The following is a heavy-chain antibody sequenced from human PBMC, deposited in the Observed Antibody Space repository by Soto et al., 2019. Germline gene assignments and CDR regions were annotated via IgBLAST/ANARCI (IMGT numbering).Heavy chain of an antibody. CDR2: INHSGST. CDR1: GGSFSGYY. Sequence: PSDTLSLTWAVYGGSFSGYYWSWIRQPPGKGLEWIGEINHSGSTNYNPSLKSRVAISVDTSKNQFSLKLSSVTAADTAVYYCARGEGYALDVWGQGTTVTVSS. V-gene: IGHV4-34*01. CDR3: ARGEGYALDV. J-gene: IGHJ6*02.